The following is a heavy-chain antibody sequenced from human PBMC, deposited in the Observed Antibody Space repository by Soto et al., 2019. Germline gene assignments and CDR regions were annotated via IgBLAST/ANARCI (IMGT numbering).Heavy chain of an antibody. CDR3: ARARGGSYSGEDAFDI. CDR2: IIPIFGTA. V-gene: IGHV1-69*06. CDR1: GGTFSSYA. Sequence: SVKVSCKASGGTFSSYAISWVRQAPGQGLEWMGGIIPIFGTANYAQKFQGRVTITADKSTSTAYTELSSLGSEDTAVYYCARARGGSYSGEDAFDIWGQGTMVTVSS. J-gene: IGHJ3*02. D-gene: IGHD1-26*01.